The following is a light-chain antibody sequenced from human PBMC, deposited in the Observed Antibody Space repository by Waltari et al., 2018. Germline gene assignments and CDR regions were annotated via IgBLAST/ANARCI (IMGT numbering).Light chain of an antibody. CDR2: EGN. V-gene: IGLV2-14*02. Sequence: QSALTQPASVSGSPGQSITLSCTGFNSNAGTYNLLSWYQKHPGKTPKLWSDEGNRRPSGVSNRFSGSKSDNTASLTLSGLQTGDEADYFCSSYTRISTFVFGTGTEVSVL. CDR3: SSYTRISTFV. J-gene: IGLJ1*01. CDR1: NSNAGTYNL.